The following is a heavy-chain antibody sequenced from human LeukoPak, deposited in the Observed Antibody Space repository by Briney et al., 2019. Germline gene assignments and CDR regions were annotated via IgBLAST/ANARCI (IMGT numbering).Heavy chain of an antibody. J-gene: IGHJ3*02. CDR1: GFTFSSYS. V-gene: IGHV3-21*01. CDR2: ISGSSSYI. D-gene: IGHD3-10*01. Sequence: GGSLRLSCAASGFTFSSYSMNWVRQAPGKGLEWVSSISGSSSYIYYADSVKGRFTISRDNAKNSLYLQMNSLRAEDTAVYYCARDGYGSGSYSINGAFDIWGQGTMVTVSS. CDR3: ARDGYGSGSYSINGAFDI.